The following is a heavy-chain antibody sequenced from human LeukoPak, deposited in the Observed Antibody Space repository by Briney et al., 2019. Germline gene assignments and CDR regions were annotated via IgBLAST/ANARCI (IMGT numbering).Heavy chain of an antibody. CDR3: AKGGSSFLFMNDY. Sequence: QSGGSLRLSCAASGFTFSSYAMSWVRQAPGKGLEWVSAISGSGGSTYYADSVKGRFTISRDNSKNTLYLQMNSLRAEDTAVYYCAKGGSSFLFMNDYWGQGTLVTVSS. CDR1: GFTFSSYA. CDR2: ISGSGGST. D-gene: IGHD6-13*01. V-gene: IGHV3-23*01. J-gene: IGHJ4*02.